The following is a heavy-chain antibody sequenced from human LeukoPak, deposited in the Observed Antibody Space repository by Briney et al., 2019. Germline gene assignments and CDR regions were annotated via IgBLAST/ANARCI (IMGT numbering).Heavy chain of an antibody. CDR1: GYSSTIYW. D-gene: IGHD6-19*01. J-gene: IGHJ4*02. CDR2: IYPGDSDT. CDR3: ARRLKNSNGWTFDY. V-gene: IGHV5-51*01. Sequence: GESLKISCKGSGYSSTIYWIGWVRQMPGKGLEWMGIIYPGDSDTTYSPSFQGQVTISADRSINTAYLHWSSLEASDTAIYYCARRLKNSNGWTFDYWGQGTLVTVSS.